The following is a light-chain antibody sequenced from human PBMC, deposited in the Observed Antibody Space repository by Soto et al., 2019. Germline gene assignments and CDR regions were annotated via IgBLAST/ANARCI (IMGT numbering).Light chain of an antibody. CDR2: GAS. V-gene: IGKV1-6*01. CDR3: LQDYNYPRT. CDR1: QGIRND. J-gene: IGKJ1*01. Sequence: AIQMTQSPSSLSASVGDRVTITCRASQGIRNDLGWYQQTPGKAPKLLIYGASTIQSGVPSRFSGRESGTEFTVTISVLQPEDFATYFCLQDYNYPRTFGQGTKV.